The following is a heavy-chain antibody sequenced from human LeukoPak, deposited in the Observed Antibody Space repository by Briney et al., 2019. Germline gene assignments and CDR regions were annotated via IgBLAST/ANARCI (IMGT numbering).Heavy chain of an antibody. V-gene: IGHV3-11*01. J-gene: IGHJ4*02. CDR1: GFTFSDYY. D-gene: IGHD5-24*01. CDR2: ISSSGSTI. Sequence: GGSLRLSCAASGFTFSDYYMSWIRQAPGKGLEWVSYISSSGSTIYYADSVKGRFTISRDNSKNTLYLQMNSLRAEDTAVYYCARDPTATIRFGYWGQGTLVTVSS. CDR3: ARDPTATIRFGY.